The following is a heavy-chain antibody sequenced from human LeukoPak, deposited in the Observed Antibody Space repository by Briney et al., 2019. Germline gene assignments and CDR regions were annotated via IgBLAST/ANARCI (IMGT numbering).Heavy chain of an antibody. V-gene: IGHV3-7*05. J-gene: IGHJ4*02. D-gene: IGHD3-10*01. CDR1: GFTFSAYW. Sequence: PGGSLRLSCAASGFTFSAYWMSWVRQAPGKGLNWVANIKQDGSEKYYVDSVKGRFTISRDNSKNTLHLQMNSLRAEDTAVYYCAKDRGRWAFDYWGQGTLVTVSS. CDR2: IKQDGSEK. CDR3: AKDRGRWAFDY.